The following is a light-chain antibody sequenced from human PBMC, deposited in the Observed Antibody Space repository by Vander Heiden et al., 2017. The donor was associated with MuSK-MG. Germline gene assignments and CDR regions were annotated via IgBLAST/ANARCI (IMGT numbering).Light chain of an antibody. Sequence: DIQMTQSPSSLSASVGDRVTITCRAGQGISNDLAWYQQKSGKVPKVLIHGASTLQSGVPSRFSDSGSGTDFTLTISSLQPEDVATYYCQNYNSPPLTFGGGTKVEIK. CDR1: QGISND. CDR2: GAS. J-gene: IGKJ4*01. CDR3: QNYNSPPLT. V-gene: IGKV1-27*01.